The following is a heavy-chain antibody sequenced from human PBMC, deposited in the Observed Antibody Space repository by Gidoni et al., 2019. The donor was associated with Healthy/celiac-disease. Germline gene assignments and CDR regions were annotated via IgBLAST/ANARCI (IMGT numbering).Heavy chain of an antibody. CDR1: GGSIRSSRYY. D-gene: IGHD5-12*01. V-gene: IGHV4-39*07. J-gene: IGHJ6*02. CDR3: ARDDGDGYNYSGEYYYYGMDV. Sequence: QLQLQESCPGLVKPSATLSLTCTVSGGSIRSSRYYWGWIRQPPGKGLEWIGSIYYSGSTYYNPSLKSRVNISVDTSKNKFSLKLSSVTAADTAVYYWARDDGDGYNYSGEYYYYGMDVWGQGTTVTVSS. CDR2: IYYSGST.